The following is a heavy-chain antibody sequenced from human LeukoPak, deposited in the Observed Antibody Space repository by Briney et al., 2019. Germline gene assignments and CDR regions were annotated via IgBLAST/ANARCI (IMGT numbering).Heavy chain of an antibody. CDR1: GVTFSSYA. J-gene: IGHJ3*02. CDR2: ISSNGGST. D-gene: IGHD2-2*01. Sequence: GGSLRLSCSASGVTFSSYAMHWVRQAPGKGLEYVSAISSNGGSTYYADSVKGRFTISRDNSKNTLYLQMSSLRAEDTAVYYCVKLVSSPLDDAFDIWGQGTMVTVSS. CDR3: VKLVSSPLDDAFDI. V-gene: IGHV3-64D*06.